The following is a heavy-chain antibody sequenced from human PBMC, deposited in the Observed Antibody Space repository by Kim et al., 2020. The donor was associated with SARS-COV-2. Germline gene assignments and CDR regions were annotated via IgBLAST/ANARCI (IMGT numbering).Heavy chain of an antibody. J-gene: IGHJ1*01. V-gene: IGHV3-21*01. CDR2: SSTYI. Sequence: SSTYIYCADSVKGRLTISRDNAKNSLYLQMNSLRAEETAVYYCAALTTIQHWGQGTLVTVSS. CDR3: AALTTIQH. D-gene: IGHD4-17*01.